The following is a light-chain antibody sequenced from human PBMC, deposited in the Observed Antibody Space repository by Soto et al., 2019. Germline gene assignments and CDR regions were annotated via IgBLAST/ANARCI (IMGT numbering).Light chain of an antibody. V-gene: IGKV3-15*01. CDR2: GAS. Sequence: EIVRTQSPATLSVSPGERATLSCRASQSVSSNLAWYQQKPGQAPRLLSYGASTRATAIPPRFSGSGSGTDFTLTISSLQSEDFAVYYCQQYNNWPRGSFGQGTKVAFK. CDR3: QQYNNWPRGS. J-gene: IGKJ1*01. CDR1: QSVSSN.